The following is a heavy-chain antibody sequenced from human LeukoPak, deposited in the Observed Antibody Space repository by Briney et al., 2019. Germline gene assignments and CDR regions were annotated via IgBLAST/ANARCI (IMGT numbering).Heavy chain of an antibody. CDR3: ARETVAVEGHYYYYGMDV. V-gene: IGHV4-59*01. J-gene: IGHJ6*02. Sequence: SETLSLTCTVSGGSISSYYWSRIRQPPGKGLEWIGYIYYSGSTNYNPSLKSRVTISVDTSKNQFSLKLSSVTAADTAVYYCARETVAVEGHYYYYGMDVWGQGTTVTVSS. CDR2: IYYSGST. CDR1: GGSISSYY. D-gene: IGHD6-19*01.